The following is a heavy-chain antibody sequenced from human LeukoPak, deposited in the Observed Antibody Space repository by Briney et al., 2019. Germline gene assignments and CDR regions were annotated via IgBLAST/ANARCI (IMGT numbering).Heavy chain of an antibody. CDR1: GYSISSGYY. Sequence: PSETLSLTCTVSGYSISSGYYWGWIRQPPGKGLEWIGSIYYSGSTYYNPSLKSRVTISVDTSKNQFSLKLSSVTAADTAVYYCARFDYDILTGYYTQNWYFDLWGRGTLVTVSS. D-gene: IGHD3-9*01. J-gene: IGHJ2*01. CDR2: IYYSGST. CDR3: ARFDYDILTGYYTQNWYFDL. V-gene: IGHV4-38-2*02.